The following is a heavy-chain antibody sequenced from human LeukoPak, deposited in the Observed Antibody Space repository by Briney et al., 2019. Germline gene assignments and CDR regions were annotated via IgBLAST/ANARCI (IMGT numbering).Heavy chain of an antibody. D-gene: IGHD3-10*01. Sequence: SETLSLTCTVSGGSISSGSYYWSWIRQPAGKGLEWIGRIYTSGSTNYNPSLKSRVTISVDTSKNQISLKLNSVTAADTAAYYCARDRLLWFGELDSWGQGTLVIVSS. V-gene: IGHV4-61*02. CDR2: IYTSGST. J-gene: IGHJ5*01. CDR1: GGSISSGSYY. CDR3: ARDRLLWFGELDS.